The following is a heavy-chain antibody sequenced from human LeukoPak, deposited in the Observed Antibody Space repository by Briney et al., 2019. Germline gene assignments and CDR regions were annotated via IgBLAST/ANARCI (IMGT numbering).Heavy chain of an antibody. J-gene: IGHJ2*01. CDR1: GGSISSGSYY. CDR3: ARGQTRYCSSTSCYSPPRT. CDR2: IYTSGST. Sequence: PSETLSLTCTVSGGSISSGSYYWSWIRQPAGKGLEWIGRIYTSGSTNYNPSLKSRVIISVDTSKNQFSLKLSSVTAADTAVYYCARGQTRYCSSTSCYSPPRTWGRGTLVTVSS. D-gene: IGHD2-2*01. V-gene: IGHV4-61*02.